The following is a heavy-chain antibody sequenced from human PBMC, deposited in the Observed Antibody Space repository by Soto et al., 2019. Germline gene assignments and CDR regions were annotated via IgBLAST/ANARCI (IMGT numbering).Heavy chain of an antibody. V-gene: IGHV1-69*13. D-gene: IGHD3-22*01. CDR3: ARDHYYDSSGYYFFEY. J-gene: IGHJ4*02. Sequence: GASVKISCKASGGTFSSYAISWVRQAPGQGLEWMGGIIPIFGTANYAQKFQGRVTITADESTSTAYMELSSLRSEDTAVYYCARDHYYDSSGYYFFEYWGEGTLVTVS. CDR2: IIPIFGTA. CDR1: GGTFSSYA.